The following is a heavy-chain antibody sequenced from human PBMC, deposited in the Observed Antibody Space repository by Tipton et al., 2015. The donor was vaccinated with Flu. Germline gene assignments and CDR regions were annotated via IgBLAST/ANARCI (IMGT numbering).Heavy chain of an antibody. V-gene: IGHV4-59*01. CDR2: IYNSGSS. Sequence: TLSLTCTVSGDPITGYYWSWIRQPPGRGLEWIGYIYNSGSSNYNPSLKSRLTISVDSSKNQFSLRLTSVTPADTAVYYCARARAPYYYYAMNVWGQGTTVTVSS. CDR1: GDPITGYY. D-gene: IGHD3-16*01. J-gene: IGHJ6*02. CDR3: ARARAPYYYYAMNV.